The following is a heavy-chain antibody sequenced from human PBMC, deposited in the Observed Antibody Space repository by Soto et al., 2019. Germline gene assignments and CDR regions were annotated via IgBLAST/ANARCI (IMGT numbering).Heavy chain of an antibody. D-gene: IGHD3-9*01. CDR3: ARHPRSLTGYSGHLAY. V-gene: IGHV4-39*01. Sequence: QLQLQESGPGLVKPSETLSLTCTVSGGSISSSSYYWGWIRQPPGKGLEWIGSIYYSGSTYYNPSLKGRVTISVYTSNSHFSRKLHPAAAACTALYYCARHPRSLTGYSGHLAYWGQGTLVTVSS. J-gene: IGHJ4*02. CDR2: IYYSGST. CDR1: GGSISSSSYY.